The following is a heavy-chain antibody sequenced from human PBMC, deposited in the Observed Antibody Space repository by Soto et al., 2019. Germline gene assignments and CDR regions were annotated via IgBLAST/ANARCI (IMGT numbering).Heavy chain of an antibody. CDR1: GFTFSSYA. V-gene: IGHV3-23*01. D-gene: IGHD3-10*01. J-gene: IGHJ4*02. Sequence: EVQLLESGGGLVQPGGSLRLSCAASGFTFSSYAMSWVRQAPGKGLEWVSAISGSGGSTYYADSVKGRFTISRDNSKNTLYLQMTSLRAEDTAVYYCAKGPLGSGSYYNWGQGTLVTVSS. CDR3: AKGPLGSGSYYN. CDR2: ISGSGGST.